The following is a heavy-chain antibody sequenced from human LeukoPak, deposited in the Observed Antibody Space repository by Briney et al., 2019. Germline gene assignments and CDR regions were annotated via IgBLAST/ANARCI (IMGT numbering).Heavy chain of an antibody. V-gene: IGHV3-30-3*02. CDR2: ISNDGINK. Sequence: GGSLRLSCAASGFTLSLYAMHWVRQAPGKGLEWVALISNDGINKFYADSVKGRFTISGDSSKNTLFLQMTSLRADDTAVYYCAKSGYNRFDYWGQGTRVTVSS. J-gene: IGHJ4*02. CDR3: AKSGYNRFDY. CDR1: GFTLSLYA. D-gene: IGHD5-24*01.